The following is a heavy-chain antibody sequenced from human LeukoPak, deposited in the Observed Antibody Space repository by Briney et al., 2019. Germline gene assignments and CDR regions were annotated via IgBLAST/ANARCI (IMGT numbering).Heavy chain of an antibody. CDR3: ARLRRNSDRSDFFYYYDH. D-gene: IGHD3-22*01. CDR2: VNTVSSYI. J-gene: IGHJ4*02. CDR1: GSTFTGSA. V-gene: IGHV3-21*01. Sequence: GGSLRLSCAASGSTFTGSAMGWVRQAPGKGLEWVASVNTVSSYIYYADSMGGRFTISRDNAKNSLFLQMNSLRAEDTAVYYCARLRRNSDRSDFFYYYDHWGQGTLVTVSS.